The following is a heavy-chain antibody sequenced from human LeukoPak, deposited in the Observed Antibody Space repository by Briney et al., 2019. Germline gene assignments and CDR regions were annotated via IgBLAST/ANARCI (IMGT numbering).Heavy chain of an antibody. J-gene: IGHJ4*02. CDR1: GYTLTELS. CDR2: FDPEDGER. D-gene: IGHD5-24*01. V-gene: IGHV1-24*01. Sequence: ASVKVSCKVSGYTLTELSMNWVRQAPGKGLEWMAGFDPEDGERIYAQKFQGRVTMTEDASTDTAYMELSSLKSDDTAVYYCATVKRFDGYKDYWGQGTLVTVSS. CDR3: ATVKRFDGYKDY.